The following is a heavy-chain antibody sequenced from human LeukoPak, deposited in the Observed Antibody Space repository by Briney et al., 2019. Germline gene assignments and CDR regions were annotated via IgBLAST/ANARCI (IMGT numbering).Heavy chain of an antibody. D-gene: IGHD3-10*01. CDR2: IYSGGST. J-gene: IGHJ3*02. V-gene: IGHV3-66*01. Sequence: GGSLRLSCAASGFTVSSNYMSWVRQAPGEGLEWGSVIYSGGSTYYADSVKGRFTISRDNSKNTLYLQMNSLRAEDTAVYYCARGGAVRGVLRDDAFDIWGQGTMVTVSS. CDR1: GFTVSSNY. CDR3: ARGGAVRGVLRDDAFDI.